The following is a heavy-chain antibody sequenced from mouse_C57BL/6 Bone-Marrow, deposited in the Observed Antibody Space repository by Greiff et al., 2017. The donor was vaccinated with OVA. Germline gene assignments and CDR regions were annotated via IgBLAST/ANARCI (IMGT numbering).Heavy chain of an antibody. CDR1: GYTFTGYY. CDR2: INPSTGGT. J-gene: IGHJ3*01. CDR3: ARKMAYYGNSWFAY. Sequence: VQLQQSGPELVKPGASVKISCKASGYTFTGYYMNWVKQSPEQSLEWIGEINPSTGGTTYNQKFKAKATLTVDKSSSTAYMQLKSLTSEDSAVYYCARKMAYYGNSWFAYWGQGTLVTVSA. V-gene: IGHV1-42*01. D-gene: IGHD2-10*01.